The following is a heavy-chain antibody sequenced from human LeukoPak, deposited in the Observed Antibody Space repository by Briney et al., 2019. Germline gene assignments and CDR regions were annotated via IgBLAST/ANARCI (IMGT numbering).Heavy chain of an antibody. CDR2: IRYDGSDE. CDR3: AKVRGLAAGSESFDY. V-gene: IGHV3-30*02. Sequence: LPGGSLRLSCAASGFTFHNYGIHWVRQAPGKGPEWVTFIRYDGSDEYYADSVKGRSTISRDNSKSTLYLQMNSLRPEDTAMYYCAKVRGLAAGSESFDYWGQGTLVTVSS. CDR1: GFTFHNYG. D-gene: IGHD6-13*01. J-gene: IGHJ4*02.